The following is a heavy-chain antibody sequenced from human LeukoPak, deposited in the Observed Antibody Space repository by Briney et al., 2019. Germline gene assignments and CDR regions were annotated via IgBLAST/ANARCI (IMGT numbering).Heavy chain of an antibody. CDR3: AKPHSSGWYYFDS. V-gene: IGHV3-30*18. D-gene: IGHD6-19*01. CDR2: ISYDGNNK. CDR1: GFTFSSYA. Sequence: GGSLRLSCAASGFTFSSYAMSWVRQAPGQGLEWVAVISYDGNNKFYADSVKGRFTISRDNSQNTLYLQMNSLRAEDTAIYYCAKPHSSGWYYFDSWGLGTLVTVSS. J-gene: IGHJ4*02.